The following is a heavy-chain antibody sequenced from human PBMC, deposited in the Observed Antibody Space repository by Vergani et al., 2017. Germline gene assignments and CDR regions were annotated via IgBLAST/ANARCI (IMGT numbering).Heavy chain of an antibody. CDR1: GYTFTSYY. CDR3: TRGWYYDSIAYWAY. Sequence: QVQLVQSGAEVKKPGASVKVSCKASGYTFTSYYMHWVRPAPGQGLEWMGIINPSGGSTSYAQKVQGRVTMTRYTSTSTVYMELSSLSSEDTAVSYCTRGWYYDSIAYWAYWGQGTLVTVSS. V-gene: IGHV1-46*03. CDR2: INPSGGST. J-gene: IGHJ4*02. D-gene: IGHD3-22*01.